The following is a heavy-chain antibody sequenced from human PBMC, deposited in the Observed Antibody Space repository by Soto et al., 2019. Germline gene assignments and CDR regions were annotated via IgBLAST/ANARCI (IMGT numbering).Heavy chain of an antibody. J-gene: IGHJ5*02. CDR3: ARSGERLENRIPAATTQNWFDT. CDR1: GGSFSGYY. CDR2: INHSGST. Sequence: KASETLSLTCAVYGGSFSGYYWSWIRQPPGKGLEWNGEINHSGSTNYNPSLKSRVTISVDTSKNQFSLKLSSVTAADTAVYYCARSGERLENRIPAATTQNWFDTWGQGTLV. V-gene: IGHV4-34*01. D-gene: IGHD2-2*01.